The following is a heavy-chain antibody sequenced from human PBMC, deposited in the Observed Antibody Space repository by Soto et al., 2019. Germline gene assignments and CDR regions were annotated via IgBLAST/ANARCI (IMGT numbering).Heavy chain of an antibody. D-gene: IGHD3-9*01. CDR2: IYYSGST. CDR1: GGSISSSSYY. V-gene: IGHV4-39*01. Sequence: PSETLSLTCTVSGGSISSSSYYWGWIRQPPGKGLEWIGSIYYSGSTYYNPSLKSRVTISVDTSKNQFSLKLSSVTAADTAVYYCARHYTGYYDILTGHNWFDPWGQGTLVTVSS. J-gene: IGHJ5*02. CDR3: ARHYTGYYDILTGHNWFDP.